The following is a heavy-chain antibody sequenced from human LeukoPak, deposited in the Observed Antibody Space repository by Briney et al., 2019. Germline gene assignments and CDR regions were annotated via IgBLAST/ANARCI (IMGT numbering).Heavy chain of an antibody. CDR1: GGTFSSYA. CDR2: IIPILGIA. V-gene: IGHV1-69*04. CDR3: AKDRYSSGWYLDY. Sequence: SVKVSCKASGGTFSSYAISWVRQAPGQGLEWMGRIIPILGIANYAQKFQGRVTITADKSTSTAYMELSSLRSEDTAVYYCAKDRYSSGWYLDYWGQGTLVTVSS. D-gene: IGHD6-19*01. J-gene: IGHJ4*01.